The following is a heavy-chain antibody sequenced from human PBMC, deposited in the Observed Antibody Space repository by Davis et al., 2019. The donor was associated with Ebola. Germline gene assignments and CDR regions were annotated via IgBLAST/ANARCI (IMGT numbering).Heavy chain of an antibody. J-gene: IGHJ6*03. D-gene: IGHD2-2*01. CDR3: ARVPTRYCSSTSCIPYYYYYMDV. V-gene: IGHV3-30*03. CDR1: GFTFSSYG. Sequence: PGGSLRLSCAASGFTFSSYGMHWVRQAPGKGLEWVAVIPYDGSNKYYADSVKGRFTISRDNSKDTLYLQMNSLRAEDTAVYYCARVPTRYCSSTSCIPYYYYYMDVWGKGTTVTVS. CDR2: IPYDGSNK.